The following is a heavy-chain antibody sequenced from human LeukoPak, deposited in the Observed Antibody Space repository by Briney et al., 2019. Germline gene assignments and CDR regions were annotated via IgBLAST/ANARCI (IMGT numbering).Heavy chain of an antibody. CDR3: AREGGYSSSWYPRFDY. Sequence: ASVKVSCKASGYTFTNYAVNWVRQAPGQGLEWMGWINTNTGNPTYAQGFTGRFVFSLDTSVSTAYLQISSLKAEDTAVYYCAREGGYSSSWYPRFDYWGQGTLVTVSS. CDR2: INTNTGNP. J-gene: IGHJ4*02. CDR1: GYTFTNYA. D-gene: IGHD6-13*01. V-gene: IGHV7-4-1*02.